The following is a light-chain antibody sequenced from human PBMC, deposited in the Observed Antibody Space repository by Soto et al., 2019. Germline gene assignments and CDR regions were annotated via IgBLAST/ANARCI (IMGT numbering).Light chain of an antibody. V-gene: IGKV3-20*01. Sequence: EIGLTQSPGSLSLSPGEGGTLXCWASQSVSSHYITWYQQKPGQAPRRLIFGASSRDTGITERFSGSGYGKDFNITISRLEPEDFAVYDCQQYGSSGTFGQGTKVDIK. CDR2: GAS. CDR3: QQYGSSGT. J-gene: IGKJ1*01. CDR1: QSVSSHY.